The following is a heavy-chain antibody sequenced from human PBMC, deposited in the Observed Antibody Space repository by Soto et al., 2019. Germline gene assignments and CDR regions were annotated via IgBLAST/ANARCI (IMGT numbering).Heavy chain of an antibody. D-gene: IGHD2-21*02. CDR1: GGTFSSYA. CDR3: ARGVAPHIVVWTAIGYYFDY. J-gene: IGHJ4*02. CDR2: IIPIFGTA. V-gene: IGHV1-69*06. Sequence: QVQLVQSGAEVKKPGSSVKVSCKASGGTFSSYAISWVRQAPGQGLEWMGGIIPIFGTANYAQKFQGRVTITADKSTSTAYMELSSLRSEDTAVYYCARGVAPHIVVWTAIGYYFDYWGQGTLVTVSS.